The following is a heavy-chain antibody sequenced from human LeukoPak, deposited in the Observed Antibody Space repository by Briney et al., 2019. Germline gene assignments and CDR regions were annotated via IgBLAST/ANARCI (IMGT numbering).Heavy chain of an antibody. CDR1: GGSFSGYY. Sequence: TSETLSLTCAVYGGSFSGYYWSWIRQPRGKGLEWIGEINHSGSTNYNPSLKSRVTISVDTSKNQFSLKLSSVTAADTAVYYCASTAYYYDSSGYHTPIDYWGQGTLVTVSS. CDR3: ASTAYYYDSSGYHTPIDY. J-gene: IGHJ4*02. V-gene: IGHV4-34*01. CDR2: INHSGST. D-gene: IGHD3-22*01.